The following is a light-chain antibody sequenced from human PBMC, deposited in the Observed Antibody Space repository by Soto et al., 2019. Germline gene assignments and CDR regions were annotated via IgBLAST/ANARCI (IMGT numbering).Light chain of an antibody. V-gene: IGKV3-15*01. Sequence: EVVMTQSPATLSVSPGERATLSCRASQNVNSNLAWYQQKPGQAPRLLIYDASTRATGIPARFSGSGSGTELTLTISRLQSEDFAVYYCQEYNKWPPLTFGGGTKVEIK. CDR2: DAS. J-gene: IGKJ4*01. CDR3: QEYNKWPPLT. CDR1: QNVNSN.